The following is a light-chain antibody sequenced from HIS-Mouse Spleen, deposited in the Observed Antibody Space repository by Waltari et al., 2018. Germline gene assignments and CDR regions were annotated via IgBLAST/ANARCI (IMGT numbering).Light chain of an antibody. CDR3: QVWDSSSDHPV. CDR2: DDS. V-gene: IGLV3-21*02. CDR1: NIGSKS. J-gene: IGLJ3*02. Sequence: SYVLTQPPSVSVAPGQTARITCGGNNIGSKSVHWYQQKPGQAPVLVVYDDSARPSGIPGRCAGSNSGNTATLTISRVEAGDEADYYCQVWDSSSDHPVFGGGTKLTVL.